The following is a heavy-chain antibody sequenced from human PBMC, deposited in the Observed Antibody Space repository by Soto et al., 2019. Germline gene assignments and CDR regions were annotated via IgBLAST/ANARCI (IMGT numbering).Heavy chain of an antibody. CDR1: GYSFTSYW. V-gene: IGHV5-10-1*01. Sequence: GESLKISCKGSGYSFTSYWISWVRQMPGKGLEWMGRIDPSDSYTNYSPSFQGHVTISADKSISTAYLQWSSLRAEDTAVYYCARLYCSSTSCYVYGMDVWGQGTTVTVSS. D-gene: IGHD2-2*01. CDR3: ARLYCSSTSCYVYGMDV. CDR2: IDPSDSYT. J-gene: IGHJ6*02.